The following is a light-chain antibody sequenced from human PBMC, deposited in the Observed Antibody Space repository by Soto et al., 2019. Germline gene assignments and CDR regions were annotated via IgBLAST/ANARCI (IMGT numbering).Light chain of an antibody. CDR2: GNS. J-gene: IGLJ1*01. V-gene: IGLV1-40*01. CDR3: QSYDSSLSGLYV. Sequence: QSVLAQPPSVSAAPGQRVTISCTGSSSNIGAGYDVHWYQQLPGTAPKLLIYGNSNRPSGVPDRFSGSKSGTSASLAINGLQAEDEADYYCQSYDSSLSGLYVFGTGTKVTVL. CDR1: SSNIGAGYD.